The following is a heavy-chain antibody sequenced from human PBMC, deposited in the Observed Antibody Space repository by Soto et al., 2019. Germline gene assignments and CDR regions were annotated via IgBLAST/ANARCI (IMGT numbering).Heavy chain of an antibody. CDR3: ARGMTGIGFPRFEY. Sequence: GEPLKISCKCSGYSFTSYWIGGVRQMPGKGLEWMGIIYPGDSGTRCSPSFQGQVTISADRSISTSYLQWSSLKASDTAMYYCARGMTGIGFPRFEYGGQGTMVTLSS. V-gene: IGHV5-51*01. D-gene: IGHD1-20*01. J-gene: IGHJ4*02. CDR2: IYPGDSGT. CDR1: GYSFTSYW.